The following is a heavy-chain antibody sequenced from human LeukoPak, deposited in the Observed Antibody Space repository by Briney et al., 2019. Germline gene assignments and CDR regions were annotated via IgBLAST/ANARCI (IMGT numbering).Heavy chain of an antibody. CDR2: ISHIGST. CDR3: ARDRISINALDM. D-gene: IGHD1-14*01. Sequence: SETLSLTCTVSGGSIHTYYLTWLRQPPGKGLEWIGYISHIGSTNYNPSLKSRVTISVDTSKNQFSLKLTSVTAADTAVYYCARDRISINALDMWGQGTMVTVSS. CDR1: GGSIHTYY. V-gene: IGHV4-59*01. J-gene: IGHJ3*02.